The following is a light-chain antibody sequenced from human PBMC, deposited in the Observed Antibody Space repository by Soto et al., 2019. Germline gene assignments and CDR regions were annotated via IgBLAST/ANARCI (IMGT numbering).Light chain of an antibody. CDR3: QQSYSSLLLT. Sequence: DNQMTQSPSSLSASVGDSVTITCRASQSISRNLNWYQQKPGKAPKLLIYAASSLQSGVPSRFSGSGSGTDFTLTISDLQPEDFATYYCQQSYSSLLLTFGGGTKVEIK. V-gene: IGKV1-39*01. J-gene: IGKJ4*01. CDR1: QSISRN. CDR2: AAS.